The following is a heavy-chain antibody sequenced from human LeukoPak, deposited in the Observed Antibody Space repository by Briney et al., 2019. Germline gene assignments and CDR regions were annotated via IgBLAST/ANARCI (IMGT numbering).Heavy chain of an antibody. CDR2: IYYSGST. V-gene: IGHV4-39*02. CDR1: GGSIRTDSYY. J-gene: IGHJ4*02. Sequence: SETLSLTCSVSGGSIRTDSYYWDWIRQPPGKGLEWIGNIYYSGSTYYNPSLNGRVTIFVDTSKNHLSLRLSSLTAADTAVYYCARRPRHWGFFDHWGQGTLVTVTS. D-gene: IGHD7-27*01. CDR3: ARRPRHWGFFDH.